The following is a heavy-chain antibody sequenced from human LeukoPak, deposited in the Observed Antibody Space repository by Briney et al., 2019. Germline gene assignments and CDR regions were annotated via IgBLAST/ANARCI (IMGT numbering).Heavy chain of an antibody. Sequence: ASVKVSCKASGYTFTGYYMHWVRPAPGQGLEWMGWINPNSGGTNYAQKFQGRVTMTRDTSISTAYMELSRLRSDDTAVYYCARAGYSGYEHSYYYYYMDVWGKGTTVTVSS. V-gene: IGHV1-2*02. J-gene: IGHJ6*03. CDR2: INPNSGGT. CDR3: ARAGYSGYEHSYYYYYMDV. D-gene: IGHD5-12*01. CDR1: GYTFTGYY.